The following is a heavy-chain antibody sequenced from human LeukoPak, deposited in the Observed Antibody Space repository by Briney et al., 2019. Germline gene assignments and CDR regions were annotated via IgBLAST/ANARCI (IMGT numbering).Heavy chain of an antibody. V-gene: IGHV4-34*01. J-gene: IGHJ4*02. CDR1: GGSFSGYY. CDR3: ARTGGAGPTYYYGSGSYSRQALRRYDFDY. CDR2: INHSGST. D-gene: IGHD3-10*01. Sequence: SETLSLTCAVYGGSFSGYYWSWIRQPPGKGLEWIGEINHSGSTNYNPSLKSRVTISVDTSKNQFSLKLSSVTAADTAVYYCARTGGAGPTYYYGSGSYSRQALRRYDFDYWGQGTLVTVSS.